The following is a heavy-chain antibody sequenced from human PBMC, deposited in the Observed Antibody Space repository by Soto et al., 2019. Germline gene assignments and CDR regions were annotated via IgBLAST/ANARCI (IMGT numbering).Heavy chain of an antibody. V-gene: IGHV1-18*01. CDR3: ARDLVLGTVTTSIYYYYYMDV. D-gene: IGHD4-17*01. CDR1: GYTFTSYG. CDR2: ISAYNGNT. Sequence: ASVKVSCKASGYTFTSYGISWVRQAPGQGLEWMGWISAYNGNTNYAQKLQGRVTMTTDTSTSTAYMELRSLRSDDTAVYYCARDLVLGTVTTSIYYYYYMDVWGKGTTVTVSS. J-gene: IGHJ6*03.